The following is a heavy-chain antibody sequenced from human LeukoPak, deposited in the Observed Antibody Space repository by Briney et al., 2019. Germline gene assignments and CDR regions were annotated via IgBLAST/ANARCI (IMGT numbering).Heavy chain of an antibody. CDR3: AKDRVRGAQEYYFDY. CDR2: ISYDGSNK. V-gene: IGHV3-30*18. Sequence: GGSLRLSCAASGFTFSSYGMHWARQAPGKGLEWVAVISYDGSNKYYADSVKGRFTISRDNSKNPLYLQMNSLRAEDTAVYYCAKDRVRGAQEYYFDYWGQGTLVTVSS. D-gene: IGHD3-10*01. CDR1: GFTFSSYG. J-gene: IGHJ4*02.